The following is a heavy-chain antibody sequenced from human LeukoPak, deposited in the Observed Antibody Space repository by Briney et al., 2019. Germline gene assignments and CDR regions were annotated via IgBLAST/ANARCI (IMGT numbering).Heavy chain of an antibody. CDR1: GGSISSGGYY. J-gene: IGHJ4*02. CDR2: IYYSGST. V-gene: IGHV4-31*03. Sequence: SQTLSLTCTVSGGSISSGGYYWSWIRQHPGKGLEWIGYIYYSGSTYYNPSLKSRVTISVDTSKNQFSLKLSSVTAADTAVYYCARFDYGGSNFDYWGQGTLVTVSS. CDR3: ARFDYGGSNFDY. D-gene: IGHD4-23*01.